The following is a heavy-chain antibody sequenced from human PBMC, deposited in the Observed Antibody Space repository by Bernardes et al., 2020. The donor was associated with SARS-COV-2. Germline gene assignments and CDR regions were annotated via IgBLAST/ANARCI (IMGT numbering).Heavy chain of an antibody. D-gene: IGHD6-19*01. CDR3: ATAIAVTGTPENYYYYYGMDV. Sequence: ASVKASCKVSGYTLTELSMHWVRQAPGKGLEWMGGFDPEDGETIYAQKFQGRVTMTEDTSTDTAYMELSSLRSEDTAVYYCATAIAVTGTPENYYYYYGMDVWGQGTTVTVSS. V-gene: IGHV1-24*01. CDR1: GYTLTELS. CDR2: FDPEDGET. J-gene: IGHJ6*02.